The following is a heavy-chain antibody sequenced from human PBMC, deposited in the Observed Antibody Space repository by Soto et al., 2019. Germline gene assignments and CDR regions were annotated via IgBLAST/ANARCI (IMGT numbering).Heavy chain of an antibody. CDR1: GFTFSSYW. D-gene: IGHD3-10*01. CDR2: IKQGGSEK. CDR3: AKGGRYYYYYGMDV. Sequence: QLVESGGGLVQPGGSLRLSCAASGFTFSSYWMSWVRQAPGKGLEWVANIKQGGSEKYYVDSVKGRFTISRDNSKNTLYLQMNSLRAEDTAVYYCAKGGRYYYYYGMDVWGQGTTVTVSS. J-gene: IGHJ6*02. V-gene: IGHV3-7*01.